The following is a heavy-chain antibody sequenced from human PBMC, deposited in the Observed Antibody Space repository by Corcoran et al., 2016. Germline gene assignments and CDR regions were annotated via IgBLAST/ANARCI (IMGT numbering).Heavy chain of an antibody. CDR3: AREPVGATSVDY. CDR2: IYYSGST. V-gene: IGHV4-39*07. Sequence: QLQLQESGPGLVKPSETLSLTCTVSGGSISSSSYYWGWIRQPPGKGLEWIGSIYYSGSTYYNPALKSRVTISVDTAKNQFSLKLSSVTAADTAVYYCAREPVGATSVDYWGQGTLVTVSS. D-gene: IGHD1-26*01. J-gene: IGHJ4*02. CDR1: GGSISSSSYY.